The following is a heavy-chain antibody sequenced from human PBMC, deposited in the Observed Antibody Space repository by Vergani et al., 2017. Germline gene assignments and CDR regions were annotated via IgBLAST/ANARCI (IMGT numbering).Heavy chain of an antibody. Sequence: QVTLKESGPALVKPTQTLTLTCSLSGFSLSSGGMRVSWIRQPPGKALEWLARIDWDNTKVYSSSLKSRLFISKDISKNEVVLTMTNMDPVDTATYSCARTSGRTITCHSKACWFDSWGQGILVTVSS. CDR2: IDWDNTK. J-gene: IGHJ5*01. CDR3: ARTSGRTITCHSKACWFDS. V-gene: IGHV2-70*04. D-gene: IGHD3-10*01. CDR1: GFSLSSGGMR.